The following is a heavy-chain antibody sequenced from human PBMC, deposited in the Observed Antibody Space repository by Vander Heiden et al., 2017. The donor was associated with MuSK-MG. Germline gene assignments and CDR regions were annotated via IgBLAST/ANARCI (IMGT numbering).Heavy chain of an antibody. D-gene: IGHD6-13*01. CDR3: ARDGQQRAPYTFDV. V-gene: IGHV3-33*01. CDR1: GFSFRNHA. J-gene: IGHJ3*01. CDR2: IWYDGSHQ. Sequence: QVQLVESGGGVVQAGGSLRLSCTASGFSFRNHAMHWVRQAPGKGLEWVAQIWYDGSHQYYADSVKGRHIVSRDNSKNTVYLQINSLRAEDTSMYYCARDGQQRAPYTFDVWGQGTMVTVSS.